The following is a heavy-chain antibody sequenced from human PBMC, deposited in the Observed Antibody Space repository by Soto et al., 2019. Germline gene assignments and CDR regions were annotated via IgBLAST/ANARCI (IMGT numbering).Heavy chain of an antibody. CDR3: AREPYYDILTGYYEGYYFDY. D-gene: IGHD3-9*01. CDR2: TYYRSKWYN. J-gene: IGHJ4*02. V-gene: IGHV6-1*01. CDR1: GDSVSSNSAA. Sequence: QTLSLTCAISGDSVSSNSAAWNWIRQSPSRGLEWLGRTYYRSKWYNDYAVSVKSRITINPDTSKNQFSLQLNSVTPEDTAVYYCAREPYYDILTGYYEGYYFDYWGQGTLVTVSS.